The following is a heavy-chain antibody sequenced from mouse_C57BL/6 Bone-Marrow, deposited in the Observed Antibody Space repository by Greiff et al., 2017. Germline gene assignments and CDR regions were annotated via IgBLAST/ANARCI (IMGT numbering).Heavy chain of an antibody. CDR3: SGRDYCGSSHWYFDV. CDR2: IDPSDSYT. J-gene: IGHJ1*03. D-gene: IGHD1-1*01. Sequence: QVHVKQSGAELVRPGTSVKMSCKASGYTFTSYWMHWVKQRPGQGLEWIGVIDPSDSYTNYNQKFKGKATLTVDTSSSTAYMQLISLTSADSAVYYCSGRDYCGSSHWYFDVWGTGTTVTVSS. CDR1: GYTFTSYW. V-gene: IGHV1-59*01.